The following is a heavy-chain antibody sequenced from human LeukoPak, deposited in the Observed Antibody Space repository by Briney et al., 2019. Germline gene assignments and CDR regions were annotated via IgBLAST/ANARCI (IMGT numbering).Heavy chain of an antibody. Sequence: PGGSLRLSCAASGFTFSSYGMHWVRQAPGKGLEWVANIKQDGSEKYYVDAVKGRFTISRDNARNSLYLQMNRLRAEDAAVYYCARLINDFWSGFDMWGQGTMVTVSS. D-gene: IGHD3-3*01. CDR1: GFTFSSYG. V-gene: IGHV3-7*01. CDR3: ARLINDFWSGFDM. CDR2: IKQDGSEK. J-gene: IGHJ3*02.